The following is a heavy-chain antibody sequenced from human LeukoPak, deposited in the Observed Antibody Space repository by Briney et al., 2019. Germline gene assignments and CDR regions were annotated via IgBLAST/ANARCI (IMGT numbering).Heavy chain of an antibody. J-gene: IGHJ3*02. Sequence: GASVKVSCKASGYTFTDYYMHWVRQAPGQGLEWMGWINPKTGATNYAQDFQGRLTLTGDTSTSTVYMELSSLRSEDTAVYYCARVRDGYNDAYDIWGQGTMVTVTS. V-gene: IGHV1-2*02. D-gene: IGHD5-24*01. CDR3: ARVRDGYNDAYDI. CDR2: INPKTGAT. CDR1: GYTFTDYY.